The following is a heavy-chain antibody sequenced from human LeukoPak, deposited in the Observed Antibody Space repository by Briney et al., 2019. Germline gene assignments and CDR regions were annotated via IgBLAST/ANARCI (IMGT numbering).Heavy chain of an antibody. CDR2: IFYSGGI. J-gene: IGHJ3*02. V-gene: IGHV4-59*08. Sequence: SGTLSLTCTVSVGSISSYHWTWIPQPPGKGLEWIGYIFYSGGINYNPSLKSRVTISVDTSKNHFSLKLSSVTAADTAVYYCARLGSTFDIWGQGTMVTVSS. D-gene: IGHD2-2*01. CDR3: ARLGSTFDI. CDR1: VGSISSYH.